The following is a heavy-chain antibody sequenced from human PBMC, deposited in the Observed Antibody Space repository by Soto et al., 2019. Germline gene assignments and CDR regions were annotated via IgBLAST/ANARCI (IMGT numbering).Heavy chain of an antibody. CDR1: GDRVSSNSAV. CDR2: TYYRSRWYD. J-gene: IGHJ6*02. Sequence: QTLSLTCAISGDRVSSNSAVWHWIRQSPSRGLEWLGRTYYRSRWYDDYAVSVKSRMTIRADRSRNDFSLLLSSVTPEDTAVYVCAREDHGENYDILPLYVLDVWGQGSSVTVSS. CDR3: AREDHGENYDILPLYVLDV. V-gene: IGHV6-1*01. D-gene: IGHD3-9*01.